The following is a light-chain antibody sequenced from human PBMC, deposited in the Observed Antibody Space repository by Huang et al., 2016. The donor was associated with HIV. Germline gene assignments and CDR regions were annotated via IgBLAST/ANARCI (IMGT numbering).Light chain of an antibody. Sequence: EIVMTQSPATLSVSPGERATLSCRASQSVSSNLAWYQQNPGQAPRLLIDGASTRATGIPARFSGSGSGTEFTLTISSLQSEDFAVYFCQQFHNWPPITFGQGTRLEIK. CDR2: GAS. V-gene: IGKV3-15*01. J-gene: IGKJ5*01. CDR1: QSVSSN. CDR3: QQFHNWPPIT.